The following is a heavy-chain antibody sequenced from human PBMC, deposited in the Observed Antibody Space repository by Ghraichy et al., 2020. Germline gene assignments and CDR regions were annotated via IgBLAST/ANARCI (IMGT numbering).Heavy chain of an antibody. Sequence: SETLSLTCTVSVGSISSGGHYWSWIRQHPGKGLEWIGYVYSSGSIFYNPSLESRVSMSVDISKQQFALKLRSVTAADTAVYFCARAWTVTKSARFDFWGQGILVTVSS. D-gene: IGHD4-17*01. CDR3: ARAWTVTKSARFDF. CDR1: VGSISSGGHY. CDR2: VYSSGSI. V-gene: IGHV4-31*03. J-gene: IGHJ4*02.